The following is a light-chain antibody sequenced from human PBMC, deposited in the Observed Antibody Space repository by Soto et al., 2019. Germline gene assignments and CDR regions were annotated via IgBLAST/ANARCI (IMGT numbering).Light chain of an antibody. Sequence: QSALTQPASVSGSPGQSITISCTGTSSDVGGYNYVSWYQQYPGKAPKLMIFDVSYRPSGVSNRFSGSKSGSTASLTISGLQAEDEDDYYCSLYTSSSSNVFGTGTKLTVL. CDR1: SSDVGGYNY. V-gene: IGLV2-14*01. J-gene: IGLJ1*01. CDR3: SLYTSSSSNV. CDR2: DVS.